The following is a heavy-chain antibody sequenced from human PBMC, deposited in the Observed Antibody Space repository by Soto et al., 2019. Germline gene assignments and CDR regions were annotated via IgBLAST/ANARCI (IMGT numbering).Heavy chain of an antibody. CDR1: GYTFTSYG. J-gene: IGHJ6*02. CDR2: ISAYNGNT. D-gene: IGHD2-2*01. CDR3: ARDDCSSTSCFYYYYGMDV. V-gene: IGHV1-18*04. Sequence: QVQLVQSGAEVKKPGASVKVSCKASGYTFTSYGISWVRQAPGQGLEWMGWISAYNGNTNYAQKRQGRVTMTTDTSTSTAYMELRSLRSDDTAVYYCARDDCSSTSCFYYYYGMDVWGQGTTVTVSS.